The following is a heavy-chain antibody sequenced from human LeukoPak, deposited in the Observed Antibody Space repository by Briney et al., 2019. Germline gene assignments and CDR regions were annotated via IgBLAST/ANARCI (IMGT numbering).Heavy chain of an antibody. V-gene: IGHV4-59*01. D-gene: IGHD6-19*01. Sequence: SETLSLTCTVSGGSISNYYWSWIRQPPGKGLEWIGYIYYSGSTNYNPSLKSRVTMSVDMSNNQFSLKLSSVTAADTAVYYCARSYSSGWGFDYWGQGTLVTVSS. CDR1: GGSISNYY. CDR3: ARSYSSGWGFDY. CDR2: IYYSGST. J-gene: IGHJ4*02.